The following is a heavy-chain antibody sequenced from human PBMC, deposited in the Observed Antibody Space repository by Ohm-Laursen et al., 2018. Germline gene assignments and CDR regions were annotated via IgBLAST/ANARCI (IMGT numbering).Heavy chain of an antibody. Sequence: SLRLSCSASGFTFSNYAMSWVRQAPGKGLEWVSGISGSGGNTYYTDSVKGRFTISRDNSKNTLYLQMNSLRAEDTAVYYCARGRDHWGWVDYWGQGTLVTVSS. D-gene: IGHD2-8*02. CDR3: ARGRDHWGWVDY. CDR2: ISGSGGNT. J-gene: IGHJ4*02. V-gene: IGHV3-23*01. CDR1: GFTFSNYA.